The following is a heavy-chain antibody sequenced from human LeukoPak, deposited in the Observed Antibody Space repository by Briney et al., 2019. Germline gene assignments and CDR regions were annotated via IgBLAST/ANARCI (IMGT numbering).Heavy chain of an antibody. J-gene: IGHJ6*02. V-gene: IGHV1-3*01. CDR2: INAGNGNT. CDR3: AEGYGDYPDYGMDV. D-gene: IGHD4-17*01. Sequence: ASVKVSCKASGYTFTSYAMHWVRQAPGQRLEWMGWINAGNGNTKYSQKFQGRVTITRDTSASTAYMELSSLRSEDTAVYYCAEGYGDYPDYGMDVWGQGTRSPSP. CDR1: GYTFTSYA.